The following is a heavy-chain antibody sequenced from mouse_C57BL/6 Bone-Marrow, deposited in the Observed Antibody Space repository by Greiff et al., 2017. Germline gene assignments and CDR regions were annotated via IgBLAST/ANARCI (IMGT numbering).Heavy chain of an antibody. CDR2: IDPENGDT. V-gene: IGHV14-4*01. CDR1: GFNIKDDY. Sequence: EVQGVESGAELVRPGASVKLSCTASGFNIKDDYMHWVKQRPEQGLEWIGWIDPENGDTEYASKFQGKATITADTSSNTAYLQLSSLTSADTAVYYCTTIYYDYDLFAYWGQGTLVTVSA. J-gene: IGHJ3*01. D-gene: IGHD2-4*01. CDR3: TTIYYDYDLFAY.